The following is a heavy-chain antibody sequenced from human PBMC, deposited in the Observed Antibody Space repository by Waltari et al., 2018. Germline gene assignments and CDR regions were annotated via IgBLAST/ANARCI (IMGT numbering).Heavy chain of an antibody. Sequence: QVQLVQSGAEVKKPGASVKVSCKASGYTFTSYGLSWVRTAPGEGLEWMGWISTYNGNRNYAQKLQGRVTMTTDTSTNTAYMELRSLRSDDTAVYYCARVDDYDILTGFFRYGMDVWGQGTTVTVSS. V-gene: IGHV1-18*01. CDR3: ARVDDYDILTGFFRYGMDV. CDR2: ISTYNGNR. J-gene: IGHJ6*02. CDR1: GYTFTSYG. D-gene: IGHD3-9*01.